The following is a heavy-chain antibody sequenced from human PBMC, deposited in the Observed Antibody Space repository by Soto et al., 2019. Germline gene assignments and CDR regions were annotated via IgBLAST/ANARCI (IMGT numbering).Heavy chain of an antibody. Sequence: GGSLRLSCAASGFTVSSNYMSWARQAPGKGLEWVAVIHSDGSTYYADSVKGRFTISRDNSKNTLYLQMNSLRAEDTAVYYCAKFLPQRLYYDFWSGYFDYWGQGTLVTVSS. V-gene: IGHV3-53*01. CDR1: GFTVSSNY. CDR2: IHSDGST. J-gene: IGHJ4*02. D-gene: IGHD3-3*01. CDR3: AKFLPQRLYYDFWSGYFDY.